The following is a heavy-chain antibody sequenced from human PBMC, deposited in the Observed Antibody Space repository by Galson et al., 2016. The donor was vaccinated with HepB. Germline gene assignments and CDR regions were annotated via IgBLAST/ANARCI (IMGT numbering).Heavy chain of an antibody. CDR1: GFSLSTSGMR. V-gene: IGHV2-70*04. Sequence: PALVKPTQTLTLTCTFSGFSLSTSGMRVSWIRQPPGKALEWLARIDWDDDKFYSTSLKTRLTISKDTSKNQVVLTMTNMDPVDTATYYCARIGDGYNYGSYDAFDIWGQGTMVTVSS. J-gene: IGHJ3*02. D-gene: IGHD5-24*01. CDR3: ARIGDGYNYGSYDAFDI. CDR2: IDWDDDK.